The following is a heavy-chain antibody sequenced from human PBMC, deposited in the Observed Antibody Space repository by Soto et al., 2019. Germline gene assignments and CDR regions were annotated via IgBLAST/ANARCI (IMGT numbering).Heavy chain of an antibody. J-gene: IGHJ3*01. CDR2: IYPGDSNT. CDR1: GHRFTSQW. D-gene: IGHD6-13*01. V-gene: IGHV5-51*01. Sequence: GVFQKSSCQGSGHRFTSQWIGLVRQMPGKGLEWMGVIYPGDSNTGYSPSFQGQVTISADKSISTAFLQWSSLKASDSAMYYCASRKITSDVVAGWGQGTMVTVSS. CDR3: ASRKITSDVVAG.